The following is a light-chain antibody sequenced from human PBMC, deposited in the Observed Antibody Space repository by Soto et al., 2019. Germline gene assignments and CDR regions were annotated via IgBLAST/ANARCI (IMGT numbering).Light chain of an antibody. CDR2: GAS. CDR1: QSVGTN. CDR3: QQYNNGPPLT. V-gene: IGKV3-15*01. J-gene: IGKJ4*01. Sequence: EIVMTQSPVTLSVSPGEGATLSCRASQSVGTNLAWYQQNPGQAPRLLIYGASTRATGIPARFSGSGSGTEFTLTISSLQSEDFVVYYCQQYNNGPPLTFGGGTKVEIK.